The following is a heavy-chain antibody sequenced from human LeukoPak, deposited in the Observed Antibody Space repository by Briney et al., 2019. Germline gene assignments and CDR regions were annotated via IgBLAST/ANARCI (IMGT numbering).Heavy chain of an antibody. D-gene: IGHD3-3*01. V-gene: IGHV3-23*01. CDR2: ISGSGGST. CDR3: AEHKFAILEWSDY. J-gene: IGHJ4*02. Sequence: GGSLRPSCAASGLIFSNYAMSWVRQAPGKGLEWVSAISGSGGSTYYADSVKGRFTISRDNSKNTLYLQMNSLRAEDTAVYYCAEHKFAILEWSDYWGQGTLVTVSS. CDR1: GLIFSNYA.